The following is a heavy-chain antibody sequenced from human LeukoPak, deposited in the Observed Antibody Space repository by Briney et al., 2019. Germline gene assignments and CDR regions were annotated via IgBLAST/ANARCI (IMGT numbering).Heavy chain of an antibody. V-gene: IGHV3-23*01. Sequence: GGSLRLSCAASGFTFSSYAMSWVRQAPGKGLEWVSAISSSGGDTYYADSVKGRFTISRDTAKNSLYLQMNSLRAEDTAVYYGSRAPYDCCVSAEYFQHGGRGNLVTVSS. D-gene: IGHD3-3*01. J-gene: IGHJ1*01. CDR2: ISSSGGDT. CDR3: SRAPYDCCVSAEYFQH. CDR1: GFTFSSYA.